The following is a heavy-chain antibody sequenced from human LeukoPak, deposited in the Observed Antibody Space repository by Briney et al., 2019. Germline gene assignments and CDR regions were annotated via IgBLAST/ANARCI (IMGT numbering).Heavy chain of an antibody. CDR2: ISGGGGTT. J-gene: IGHJ4*02. CDR1: GFSFNGYA. D-gene: IGHD6-19*01. V-gene: IGHV3-23*01. CDR3: AKYETWASGRYFDY. Sequence: GGSLRLSCAASGFSFNGYAMTWVRQAPGKGLEWVSTISGGGGTTYYADSVKGRFTISRDNSKSTLYLQLDSLRAEDTALYYCAKYETWASGRYFDYWGQGTLVTVSS.